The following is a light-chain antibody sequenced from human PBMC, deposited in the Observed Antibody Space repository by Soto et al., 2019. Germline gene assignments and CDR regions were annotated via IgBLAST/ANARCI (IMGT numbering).Light chain of an antibody. CDR2: DAS. CDR3: QQYDYLPLT. J-gene: IGKJ4*01. CDR1: ESIRTW. Sequence: DIQMTQSPTTLSASIGDRVTITCRASESIRTWLAWYQQKPGKAPKLLIYDASNLETGVPSRFSGGGSGTDFTFTISSLQPEDIATYYCQQYDYLPLTFGGGTRVEIK. V-gene: IGKV1-33*01.